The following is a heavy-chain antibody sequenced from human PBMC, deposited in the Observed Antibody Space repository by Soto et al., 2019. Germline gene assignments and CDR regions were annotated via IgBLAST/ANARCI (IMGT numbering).Heavy chain of an antibody. CDR1: GYSSTSYW. J-gene: IGHJ6*02. D-gene: IGHD6-13*01. CDR3: AIQVVAAAYYYYGMDL. CDR2: IDPSDSYT. Sequence: PGESLKISCKGSGYSSTSYWISWVRQMPGKGLEWMGRIDPSDSYTNYSPSFQGHVTISADKSISTAYLQWSSLKASDTAMYYCAIQVVAAAYYYYGMDLWGQGTTVTVS. V-gene: IGHV5-10-1*01.